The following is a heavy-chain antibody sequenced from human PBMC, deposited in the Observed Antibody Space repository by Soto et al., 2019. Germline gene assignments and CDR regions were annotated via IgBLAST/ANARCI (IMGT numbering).Heavy chain of an antibody. CDR3: ARAPRYCSGGSCYRFDP. J-gene: IGHJ5*02. CDR1: GFTFSSYC. V-gene: IGHV3-33*01. Sequence: GGSLRLSCAASGFTFSSYCMHWVRQAPGKGLEWVAVIWYDGSNKYYADSVKGRFTISRDNSKNTLYLQMNSLRAEDTAVYYCARAPRYCSGGSCYRFDPWGQGTLVTVSS. D-gene: IGHD2-15*01. CDR2: IWYDGSNK.